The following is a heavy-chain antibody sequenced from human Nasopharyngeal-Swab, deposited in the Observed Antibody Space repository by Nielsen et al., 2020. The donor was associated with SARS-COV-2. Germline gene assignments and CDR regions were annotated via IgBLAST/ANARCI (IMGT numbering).Heavy chain of an antibody. V-gene: IGHV3-21*01. CDR3: ARDTGGPPNYFDP. J-gene: IGHJ5*02. D-gene: IGHD1-7*01. CDR2: ISSTTPYI. Sequence: GGSLRLSCVASGFTFSGYTMNWVRQAPWKGLEWISSISSTTPYIYYADSVKGRFTISRDNAKNSLYLQMNFLRVEDTAMYYCARDTGGPPNYFDPWGQGTLVAVSS. CDR1: GFTFSGYT.